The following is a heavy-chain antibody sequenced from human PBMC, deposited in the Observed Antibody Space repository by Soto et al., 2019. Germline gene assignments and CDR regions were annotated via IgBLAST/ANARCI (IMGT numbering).Heavy chain of an antibody. V-gene: IGHV3-30-3*01. Sequence: ESGGGVVQPGRFLRLSCAASGFTFSSYAMYWVRQAPGKGLEWVAVISYDGSNKYYADSVKGRFTISRDNSKNTLYLQMNSLRAEDTAVYYCARAGCDGGRCYTLVGLRYGMDVWGQGTTVTVSS. CDR1: GFTFSSYA. CDR2: ISYDGSNK. D-gene: IGHD2-15*01. CDR3: ARAGCDGGRCYTLVGLRYGMDV. J-gene: IGHJ6*02.